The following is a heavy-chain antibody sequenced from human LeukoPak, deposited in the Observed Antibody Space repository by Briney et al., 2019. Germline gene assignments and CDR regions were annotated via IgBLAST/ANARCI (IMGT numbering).Heavy chain of an antibody. V-gene: IGHV1-18*01. CDR2: ISAYNGNT. CDR3: ARDLYCDFWSGYYNWFDP. J-gene: IGHJ5*02. Sequence: ASVKVSCKASGYTFTSYGISWVRQAPGQGLEWMGWISAYNGNTNYAQKLQGRVTMTTDTSTSTAYMELRSPRSDDTAVYYCARDLYCDFWSGYYNWFDPWGQGTLVTVSS. D-gene: IGHD3-3*01. CDR1: GYTFTSYG.